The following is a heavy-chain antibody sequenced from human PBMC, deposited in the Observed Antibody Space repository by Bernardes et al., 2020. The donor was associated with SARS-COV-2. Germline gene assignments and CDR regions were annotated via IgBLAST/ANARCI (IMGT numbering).Heavy chain of an antibody. CDR3: ARGANYAMGV. CDR2: TSYRSKWNY. CDR1: WDSFSNNSAV. V-gene: IGHV6-1*01. J-gene: IGHJ6*02. Sequence: SPKRSLTRAISWDSFSNNSAVWHWLRQSPSRGLEWLGRTSYRSKWNYDYAVSVKSRITISPDTSKNQFSLELTSVTPEDTAVYYCARGANYAMGVWGQGTTVTVSS.